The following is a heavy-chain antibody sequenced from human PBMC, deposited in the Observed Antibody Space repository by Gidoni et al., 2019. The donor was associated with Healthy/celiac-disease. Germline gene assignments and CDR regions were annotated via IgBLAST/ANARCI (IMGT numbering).Heavy chain of an antibody. CDR1: GGSISSYY. CDR3: AGGDRILGVASGYYGMDV. J-gene: IGHJ6*02. D-gene: IGHD3-3*02. V-gene: IGHV4-4*07. Sequence: QESGPGLVKPSQPLSLTCTVSGGSISSYYWSRIRQPRGQGLEWFGRIYTRGGTNYNPSLKSRVTMSVDTSKNQYSLKLSSVTAADPAVYYWAGGDRILGVASGYYGMDVWGQGTTVTVSS. CDR2: IYTRGGT.